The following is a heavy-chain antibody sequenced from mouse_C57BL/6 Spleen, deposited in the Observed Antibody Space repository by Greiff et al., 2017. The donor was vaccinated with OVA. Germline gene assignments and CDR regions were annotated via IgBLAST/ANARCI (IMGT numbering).Heavy chain of an antibody. CDR3: AIGNYGDWYFDV. CDR1: GYTFTDYY. Sequence: EVQLQQSGPELVKPGASVKISCKASGYTFTDYYMNWVKQSHGKSLEWIGDINPNNGGTSYNQKFKGKATLTVDKSSSTAYMELRSLTSEDSAVDYCAIGNYGDWYFDVWGTGTTVTVSS. V-gene: IGHV1-26*01. D-gene: IGHD2-1*01. J-gene: IGHJ1*03. CDR2: INPNNGGT.